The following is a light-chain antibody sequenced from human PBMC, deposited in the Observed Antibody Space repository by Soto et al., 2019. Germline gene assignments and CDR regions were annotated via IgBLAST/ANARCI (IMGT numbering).Light chain of an antibody. CDR2: EVS. V-gene: IGLV2-14*01. J-gene: IGLJ1*01. Sequence: QSVLTQPASVSGSPGQSITISCTGTSSDVGGYNYVSWYQQHPGKAPKLMIYEVSNRPSGVSNRFSGSKSGNTASLTISGLQADDEADYYCSSYTSSILYVFGTGTKVTVL. CDR1: SSDVGGYNY. CDR3: SSYTSSILYV.